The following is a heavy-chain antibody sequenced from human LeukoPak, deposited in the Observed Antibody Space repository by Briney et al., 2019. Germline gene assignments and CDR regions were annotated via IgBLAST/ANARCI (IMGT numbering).Heavy chain of an antibody. CDR2: INPGGSNR. D-gene: IGHD6-19*01. J-gene: IGHJ4*02. Sequence: SGGSLRLSCAASGFTFSNYEMNCVRRAPGKGLEWVSYINPGGSNRFYAGSVRGRFTISRDDAKKSVYLQMNSLRAEDTAVYYCASSLSSGWGPVDDYWGQGIMVTVSS. CDR3: ASSLSSGWGPVDDY. CDR1: GFTFSNYE. V-gene: IGHV3-48*03.